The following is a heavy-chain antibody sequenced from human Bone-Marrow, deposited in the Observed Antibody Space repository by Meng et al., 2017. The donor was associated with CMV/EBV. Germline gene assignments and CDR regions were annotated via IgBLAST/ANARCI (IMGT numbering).Heavy chain of an antibody. Sequence: YAISWGRQAPGQGLEWMGGIIPIFGTANYAQKFQGRVTITTDESTSTAYMELSSLRSEDTAVYYCAREGRGITMVRGVIIGNWFDPWGQGTLVTVSS. CDR2: IIPIFGTA. D-gene: IGHD3-10*01. V-gene: IGHV1-69*05. CDR3: AREGRGITMVRGVIIGNWFDP. CDR1: YA. J-gene: IGHJ5*02.